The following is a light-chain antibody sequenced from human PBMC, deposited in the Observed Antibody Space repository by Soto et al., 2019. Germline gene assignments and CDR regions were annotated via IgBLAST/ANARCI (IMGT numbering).Light chain of an antibody. CDR3: QQYGSSPPVYT. V-gene: IGKV3-20*01. CDR1: QSVSSSY. J-gene: IGKJ2*01. CDR2: GAS. Sequence: EIVLTQSPGTLSFSPGESATLSCRASQSVSSSYLAWYQQKPGQAPRLLIYGASSSATGIPDRFSGSGSGTDFALTISRLEPEDFAVYYCQQYGSSPPVYTFGQGTKLEIK.